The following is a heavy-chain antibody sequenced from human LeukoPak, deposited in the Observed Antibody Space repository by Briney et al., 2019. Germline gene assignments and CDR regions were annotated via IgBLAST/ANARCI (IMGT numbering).Heavy chain of an antibody. J-gene: IGHJ4*02. D-gene: IGHD2-15*01. CDR1: GYTFTGYY. CDR3: ARDLSCSGGSCYAGVTGPDFDY. CDR2: INPNSGGT. Sequence: ASVKVSCKASGYTFTGYYMHWVRQAPGQGLEWMGWINPNSGGTNYAQKFHGRVTMTRDTSISTAYMEVSRLRSDDTAVYYCARDLSCSGGSCYAGVTGPDFDYWGQGTLVTVSS. V-gene: IGHV1-2*02.